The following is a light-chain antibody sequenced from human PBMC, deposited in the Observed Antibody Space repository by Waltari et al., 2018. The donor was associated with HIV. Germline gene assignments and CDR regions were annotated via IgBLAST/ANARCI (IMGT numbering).Light chain of an antibody. CDR1: QSISSY. CDR3: QQYIGSPRT. V-gene: IGKV3-20*01. J-gene: IGKJ1*01. CDR2: GAS. Sequence: EIVLTQSPVTLSLSPGERATLSCRDSQSISSYLAWYQQKPGQAPRLLIYGASSRATGIPDRFSGSGSGTDFTLTISSLEPEDCAVYYCQQYIGSPRTFGQGTKVELK.